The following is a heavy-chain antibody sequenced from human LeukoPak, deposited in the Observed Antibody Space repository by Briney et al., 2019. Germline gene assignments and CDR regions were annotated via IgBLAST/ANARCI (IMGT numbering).Heavy chain of an antibody. CDR3: ARDRGRCLGSSCLAHYYYMDV. CDR2: IYHSGST. Sequence: SETLSLTCTVSGYSISSGYYWGWIRQPPGKGLEWIGSIYHSGSTYYNPSLKSRVTTSVDTSKNQFSLKLSSVTAADTAVYYCARDRGRCLGSSCLAHYYYMDVWGKGTTVTVSS. D-gene: IGHD6-13*01. V-gene: IGHV4-38-2*02. J-gene: IGHJ6*03. CDR1: GYSISSGYY.